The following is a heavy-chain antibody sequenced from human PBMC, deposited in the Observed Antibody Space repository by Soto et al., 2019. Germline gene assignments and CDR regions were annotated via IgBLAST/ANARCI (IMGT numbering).Heavy chain of an antibody. D-gene: IGHD3-10*01. CDR3: ATTYLVEAFDI. CDR1: GYTLTELS. J-gene: IGHJ3*02. V-gene: IGHV1-24*01. CDR2: FDPEQGKI. Sequence: QVQLVQSGAEVKKPGASVKVSCKVSGYTLTELSIHWVRQAPGKGLEWMGGFDPEQGKIIYAQKFLGRVSMTEDTSTDTAYMELSSLRSVDTALYYCATTYLVEAFDIWGQGTMVYVSS.